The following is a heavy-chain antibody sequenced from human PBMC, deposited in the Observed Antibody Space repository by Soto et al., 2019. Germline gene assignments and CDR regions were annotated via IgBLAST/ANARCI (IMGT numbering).Heavy chain of an antibody. Sequence: SVKVSCKASGGTFSSYTISWVRQAPGQGLEWMGRIIPILGIANYAQKFQGRVTITADKSTSTAYMELSSLRSEDTAVYYCARGSITMVRGVTGYYYYMDVWGKGTTVTVSS. CDR2: IIPILGIA. CDR3: ARGSITMVRGVTGYYYYMDV. D-gene: IGHD3-10*01. V-gene: IGHV1-69*02. CDR1: GGTFSSYT. J-gene: IGHJ6*03.